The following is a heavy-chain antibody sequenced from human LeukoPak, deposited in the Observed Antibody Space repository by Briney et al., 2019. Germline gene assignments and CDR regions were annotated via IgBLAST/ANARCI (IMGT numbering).Heavy chain of an antibody. D-gene: IGHD2-21*02. V-gene: IGHV1-46*01. CDR2: INPTGGSA. CDR3: ARGRVTATDGFDI. Sequence: ASVKVSCKASGYTFTNYYIHWVRQAPGQGLEWMGIINPTGGSASYAQKFQGRVTMTRDTSTSTVYMELSSLRSEDTAVYYCARGRVTATDGFDIWGQGTTVIVSS. J-gene: IGHJ3*02. CDR1: GYTFTNYY.